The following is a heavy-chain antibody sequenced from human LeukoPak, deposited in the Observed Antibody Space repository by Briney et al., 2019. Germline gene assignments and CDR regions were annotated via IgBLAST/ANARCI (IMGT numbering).Heavy chain of an antibody. J-gene: IGHJ4*02. Sequence: GGSLRLSCAASGFTFSSYWMHWVRQTPGKGVVWVSRIRGDGGTASYADSVKGRFTISRDNAKNTLYLQMNSLRAEDTAVYYCARDFWSGYDYWGQGTLVTVSS. V-gene: IGHV3-74*01. CDR1: GFTFSSYW. CDR3: ARDFWSGYDY. CDR2: IRGDGGTA. D-gene: IGHD3-3*01.